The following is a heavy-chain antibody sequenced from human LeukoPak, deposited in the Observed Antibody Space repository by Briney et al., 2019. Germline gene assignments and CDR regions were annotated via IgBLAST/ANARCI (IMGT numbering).Heavy chain of an antibody. CDR3: ARAELVGATLVDV. CDR1: GYTFTDYY. J-gene: IGHJ6*04. D-gene: IGHD1-26*01. Sequence: ASVKVSCKASGYTFTDYYMHWVRQAPGQGLEWMGWINPNTGDTNYAQEFQGRVTMTRDTSISTVYMELSRLRSDDTAVYYCARAELVGATLVDVWGKGTTVTVSS. V-gene: IGHV1-2*02. CDR2: INPNTGDT.